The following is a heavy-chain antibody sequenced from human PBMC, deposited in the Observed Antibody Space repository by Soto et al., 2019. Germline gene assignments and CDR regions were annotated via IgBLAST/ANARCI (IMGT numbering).Heavy chain of an antibody. CDR3: ARGARGAFDL. CDR1: GFTFSYYW. J-gene: IGHJ3*01. CDR2: IHSDGSST. V-gene: IGHV3-74*01. Sequence: EVQLLESGGGLVQPGESLRLSCAASGFTFSYYWMHWVRQAPGMGLVWVSRIHSDGSSTTYADSVKGRFTISRDNARNTLYLQMHSLRAEDTAVYYCARGARGAFDLWGQGTVLTVSS. D-gene: IGHD1-26*01.